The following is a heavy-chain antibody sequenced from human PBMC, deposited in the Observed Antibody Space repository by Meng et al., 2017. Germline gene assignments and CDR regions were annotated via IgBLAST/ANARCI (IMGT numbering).Heavy chain of an antibody. Sequence: ASVKVSCKASGYTFTSYDIVWLRQATRQGLEWMGWMNPNSGNTGYAQKFQGRVKITTDESTSTAYMELCSLRSEETAVYYCARRRFGELLEEYYFDDWGQGTLVTVSS. D-gene: IGHD3-10*01. CDR1: GYTFTSYD. CDR3: ARRRFGELLEEYYFDD. V-gene: IGHV1-8*01. CDR2: MNPNSGNT. J-gene: IGHJ4*02.